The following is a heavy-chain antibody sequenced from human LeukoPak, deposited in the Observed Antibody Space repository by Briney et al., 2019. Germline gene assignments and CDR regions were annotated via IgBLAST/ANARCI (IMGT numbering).Heavy chain of an antibody. D-gene: IGHD1-26*01. CDR3: AKDRYSGSYSISWFDP. V-gene: IGHV3-23*01. Sequence: GGSLRLSCAASGFPFSSYAMSWVRQAPGKGLEWVSAISGSGGSTYYADSVKGRFTISRDNSKNALYLQMNSLRAEDTAVYYCAKDRYSGSYSISWFDPWGQGTLVTVSS. CDR2: ISGSGGST. CDR1: GFPFSSYA. J-gene: IGHJ5*02.